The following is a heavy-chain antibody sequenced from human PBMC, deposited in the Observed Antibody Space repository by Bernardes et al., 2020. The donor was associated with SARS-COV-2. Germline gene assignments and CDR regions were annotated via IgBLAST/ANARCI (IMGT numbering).Heavy chain of an antibody. V-gene: IGHV4-30-4*01. D-gene: IGHD1-26*01. CDR2: IYYSGST. CDR3: ARAGRENWFDP. Sequence: SESLSLTCTVSGCSISSCAYYWIWLRQPPGLGLEWIVYIYYSGSTYYNPSLKSRVTISVDTSKNQFSLKLSSVTAADTAVYYCARAGRENWFDPWGKGNLVTVSS. CDR1: GCSISSCAYY. J-gene: IGHJ5*02.